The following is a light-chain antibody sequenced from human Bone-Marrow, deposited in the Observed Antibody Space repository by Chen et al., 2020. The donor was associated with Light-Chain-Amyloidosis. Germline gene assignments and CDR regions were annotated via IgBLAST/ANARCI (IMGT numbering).Light chain of an antibody. CDR1: QSVSNY. V-gene: IGKV3-11*01. Sequence: EIVLTQSPATLSLSSWARATLSCRASQSVSNYLAWYQQKPGQAPRLLIYDASKRATGIPARFSGSGSGTDFTLTISSLEPEDFAVYYCQQRVNWRTFGGGTKVEFK. J-gene: IGKJ4*01. CDR2: DAS. CDR3: QQRVNWRT.